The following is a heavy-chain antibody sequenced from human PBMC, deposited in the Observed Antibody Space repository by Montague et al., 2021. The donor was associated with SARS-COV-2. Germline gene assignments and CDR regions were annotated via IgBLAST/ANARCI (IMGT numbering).Heavy chain of an antibody. J-gene: IGHJ6*02. D-gene: IGHD3-16*01. V-gene: IGHV4-61*02. CDR3: ARVRGAALSFGGVGDYGMVV. CDR2: VYPSGNT. CDR1: GASVSTGHYY. Sequence: TLSLTCTVSGASVSTGHYYWSWIRQPAGKGLKWIGRVYPSGNTNYNPSLKSRVSISVDTSKNQISLKLSSVTAADTAVYYCARVRGAALSFGGVGDYGMVVWGQGTTVTVSS.